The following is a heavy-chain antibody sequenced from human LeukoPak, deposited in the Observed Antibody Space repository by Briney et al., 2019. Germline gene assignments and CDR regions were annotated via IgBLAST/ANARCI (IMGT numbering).Heavy chain of an antibody. J-gene: IGHJ6*02. V-gene: IGHV4-31*03. CDR3: AGDQVRGYSYGYPYYYYYYGMDV. CDR2: IYYSGST. CDR1: GGSISSGGYY. D-gene: IGHD5-18*01. Sequence: SETLSLTCTVSGGSISSGGYYWSWIRQHPGKGLEWIGYIYYSGSTYYNPSLKSRVTISVDTSKNQFSLKLSSVTAADTAVYYCAGDQVRGYSYGYPYYYYYYGMDVWGQGTTVTVSS.